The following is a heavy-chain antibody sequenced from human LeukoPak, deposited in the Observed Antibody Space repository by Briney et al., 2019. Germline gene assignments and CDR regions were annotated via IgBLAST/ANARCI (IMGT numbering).Heavy chain of an antibody. V-gene: IGHV3-23*01. CDR2: IGAGGTFT. Sequence: GGSLRLSCTASGFTFSTYAMNWGRQTPGKGLEWVSGIGAGGTFTYYADSAKGRFTISRDNSRNTLYMQMYSLRADDTALYYSSKDLNYSTYGYFFDYWGQGTLVTVSS. D-gene: IGHD1-7*01. CDR3: SKDLNYSTYGYFFDY. CDR1: GFTFSTYA. J-gene: IGHJ4*02.